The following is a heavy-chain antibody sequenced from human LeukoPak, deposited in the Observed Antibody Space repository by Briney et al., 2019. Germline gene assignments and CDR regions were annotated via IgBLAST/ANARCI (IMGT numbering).Heavy chain of an antibody. D-gene: IGHD6-19*01. CDR3: AKEGYSSGWNVDN. J-gene: IGHJ4*02. CDR1: GFTFSSYS. CDR2: ISYEDGDNK. V-gene: IGHV3-30*18. Sequence: GGSLRLSCAASGFTFSSYSMNWVRQAPGKGLEWVALISYEDGDNKGYADSVKGRFTISRDNSKNTLYLQLSSLRTEDTAVYYCAKEGYSSGWNVDNWGQGTLVTVSS.